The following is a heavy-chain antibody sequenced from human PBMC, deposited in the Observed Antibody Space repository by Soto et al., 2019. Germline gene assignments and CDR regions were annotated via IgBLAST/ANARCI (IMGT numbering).Heavy chain of an antibody. D-gene: IGHD3-22*01. V-gene: IGHV2-5*02. CDR1: GFSLSTSGVG. CDR3: AHRTYYYDSSGYFDS. CDR2: IYWDDDK. J-gene: IGHJ4*02. Sequence: QITLKESGPTLVKPTQTLTLTCTFSGFSLSTSGVGVGWIRQPPGKALEWLALIYWDDDKRYSPSLKSRLTITKDTSKTQVVLTMTNMDPVDTATYYCAHRTYYYDSSGYFDSWGQGTLVTVSS.